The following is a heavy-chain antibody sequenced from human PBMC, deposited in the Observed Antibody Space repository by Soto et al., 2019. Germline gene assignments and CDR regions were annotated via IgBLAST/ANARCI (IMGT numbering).Heavy chain of an antibody. D-gene: IGHD6-13*01. Sequence: SETLSLTCTVSGGSISSGGYYWSWIRQHPGKGLEWIGYIYYSGNTYYNPSLKSRVTISVDTSKNQFSLKLSSVTAADTAVYYCARDIAAAGLYYYGMDVWGQGTTVTVSS. CDR1: GGSISSGGYY. V-gene: IGHV4-31*03. J-gene: IGHJ6*02. CDR2: IYYSGNT. CDR3: ARDIAAAGLYYYGMDV.